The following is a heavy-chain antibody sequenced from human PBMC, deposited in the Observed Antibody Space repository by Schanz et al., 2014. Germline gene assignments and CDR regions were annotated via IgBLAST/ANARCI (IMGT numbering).Heavy chain of an antibody. V-gene: IGHV3-13*01. Sequence: EVQLVESGGGLVQPGGSLRLSCAASGFTLSNSDMHWVRQGTGKGLEWVSTIGYLGDTYYPDSVKGRFTISRDNAKKTLSLQMISLRAEDTAVYYCARPRFDYGEVDSWGQGTMVTVSS. J-gene: IGHJ3*01. CDR1: GFTLSNSD. CDR3: ARPRFDYGEVDS. CDR2: IGYLGDT. D-gene: IGHD4-17*01.